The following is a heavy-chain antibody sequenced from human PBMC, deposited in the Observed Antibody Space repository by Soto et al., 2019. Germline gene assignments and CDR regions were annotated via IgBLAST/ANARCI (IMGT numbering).Heavy chain of an antibody. D-gene: IGHD4-4*01. J-gene: IGHJ3*02. CDR2: IRSKAYGGTT. CDR1: GFTFGDYA. Sequence: GGSLRLSCIASGFTFGDYAMSWVRQAPGKGLEWVGFIRSKAYGGTTEYAASVKGRFTISRDDSKSIAYLQMNSLKTEDTAVYYCTRANSNLEAFDIWGQGTMVTVS. CDR3: TRANSNLEAFDI. V-gene: IGHV3-49*04.